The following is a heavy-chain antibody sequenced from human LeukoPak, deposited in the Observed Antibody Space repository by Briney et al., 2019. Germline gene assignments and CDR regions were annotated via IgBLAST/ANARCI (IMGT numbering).Heavy chain of an antibody. J-gene: IGHJ4*02. CDR3: AREAYCGGDCYFDY. D-gene: IGHD2-21*02. Sequence: SETLSLTCTVSGGSISSGGYYWSWIRQHPGKGLEWIGYIYYSGSTYYHPSLKSRVTISVDTSKNQFSLKLSSVTAADTAVYYCAREAYCGGDCYFDYWGQGTLVTVSS. CDR1: GGSISSGGYY. V-gene: IGHV4-31*03. CDR2: IYYSGST.